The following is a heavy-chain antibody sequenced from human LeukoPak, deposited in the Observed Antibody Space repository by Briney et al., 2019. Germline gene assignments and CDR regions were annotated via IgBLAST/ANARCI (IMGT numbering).Heavy chain of an antibody. D-gene: IGHD4/OR15-4a*01. J-gene: IGHJ3*01. CDR2: IYYSGST. CDR3: ARRLTFVGFDV. V-gene: IGHV4-39*07. Sequence: SETLSLTCTVSGGSISSSSYYWGWIRQPPGKGLEWIGSIYYSGSTYYNPSLKSRVTISLDTSKNQFSLKLNSVTGADTAIYYCARRLTFVGFDVWGQGTMVIVSS. CDR1: GGSISSSSYY.